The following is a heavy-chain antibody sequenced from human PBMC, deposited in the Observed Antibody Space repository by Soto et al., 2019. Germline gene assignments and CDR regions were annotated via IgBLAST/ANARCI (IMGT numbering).Heavy chain of an antibody. CDR3: ARRQLLHYQYGLDV. J-gene: IGHJ6*02. Sequence: QVQLQESGPGPVKASETLSLTCTVSGSSIRHFYWSWIRLSLGKGLEFIGLFYDGGSTHYNPSPNSRVTISVDTSKNKFFLNLRSVTAADTAVYYCARRQLLHYQYGLDVWVPGTSVTVSS. CDR2: FYDGGST. CDR1: GSSIRHFY. D-gene: IGHD6-6*01. V-gene: IGHV4-59*13.